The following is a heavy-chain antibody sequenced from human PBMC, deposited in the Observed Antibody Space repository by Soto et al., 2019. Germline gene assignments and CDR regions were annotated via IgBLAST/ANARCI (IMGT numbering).Heavy chain of an antibody. CDR1: GASIGSGTYY. CDR3: ARGTRPDTRFGESIFDF. V-gene: IGHV4-31*03. D-gene: IGHD3-10*01. CDR2: LSHSGGT. Sequence: QVQLQESGPGLVKPSQTLSLTCTVSGASIGSGTYYWHWIRQHPGKGLEWFGWLSHSGGTYYNPSLRNRMTRSVATSNDQFSMRLTSVTAAGTAVYYCARGTRPDTRFGESIFDFWGQGTLVTVSS. J-gene: IGHJ4*02.